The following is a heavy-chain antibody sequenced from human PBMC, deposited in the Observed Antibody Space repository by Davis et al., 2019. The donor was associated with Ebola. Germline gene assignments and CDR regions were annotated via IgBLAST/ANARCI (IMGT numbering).Heavy chain of an antibody. CDR3: AKDYDFWSGSPFDY. J-gene: IGHJ4*02. CDR1: GFTFSSYA. Sequence: GESLKISCAASGFTFSSYAMSWVRQAPGKGLEWVSAISGSGGTTYYADSVKGRFTISRDNSKNTLYLQMNSLRAEDTAVYYCAKDYDFWSGSPFDYWGQGTLVTVSS. V-gene: IGHV3-23*01. D-gene: IGHD3-3*01. CDR2: ISGSGGTT.